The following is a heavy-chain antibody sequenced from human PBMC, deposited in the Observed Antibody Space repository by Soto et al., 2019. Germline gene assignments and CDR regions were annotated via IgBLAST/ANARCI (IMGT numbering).Heavy chain of an antibody. CDR1: GFTFSDYY. J-gene: IGHJ4*02. Sequence: QVQLVESGGGLVKPGGSLRLSCAASGFTFSDYYMSWIRQAPGKGLEWVSYISSSGSTIYYADSVKGRFTISRDNAKNSLYLQMTSLRAEDPAVYCGEGVDLWGIVATRPAFDYWGQGTLVTVSS. CDR2: ISSSGSTI. V-gene: IGHV3-11*01. CDR3: EGVDLWGIVATRPAFDY. D-gene: IGHD5-12*01.